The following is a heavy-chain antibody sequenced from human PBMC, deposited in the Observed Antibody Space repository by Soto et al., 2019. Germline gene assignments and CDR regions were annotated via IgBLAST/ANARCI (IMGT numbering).Heavy chain of an antibody. Sequence: ASVKVSCKASGYTFTGYYIHWVRQAPGQGLEWMGWINPNSGDTNYPQKFQDSVTMTRDTSISTAYLELSRLTSDDTAVYYCARNYYGRGTYPFDYWGHGTLVTVSS. J-gene: IGHJ4*01. CDR2: INPNSGDT. V-gene: IGHV1-2*04. D-gene: IGHD3-10*01. CDR1: GYTFTGYY. CDR3: ARNYYGRGTYPFDY.